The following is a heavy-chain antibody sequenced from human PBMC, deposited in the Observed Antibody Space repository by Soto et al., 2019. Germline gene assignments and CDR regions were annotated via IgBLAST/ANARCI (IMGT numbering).Heavy chain of an antibody. V-gene: IGHV3-33*01. CDR1: GFSFSDYG. J-gene: IGHJ6*02. CDR3: ARDQGRATADGPLGNGLDV. D-gene: IGHD6-13*01. Sequence: PGGSLRLSCAASGFSFSDYGMHWVRQAPGKGLEWLTIIWFDASHGYYADSVKGRFTISRDNSNNTLYLQLNSLTADDTAVYFCARDQGRATADGPLGNGLDVWGQGTAVTVSS. CDR2: IWFDASHG.